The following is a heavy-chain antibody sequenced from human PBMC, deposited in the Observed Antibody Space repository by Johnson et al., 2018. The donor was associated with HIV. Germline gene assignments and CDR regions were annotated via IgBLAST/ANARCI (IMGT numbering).Heavy chain of an antibody. CDR2: IRYDGSNK. CDR1: EFSLSNYA. Sequence: VQLVESGGGVVQPGRSLRIYCAVSEFSLSNYAMHWVRQAPGKGLEWVAFIRYDGSNKYYVDSVKGRFTISRDNAKNSLYLQMNSLRAEDTAVYYCARDGCDDSSGYYWGAFDIWGQGTMVTVS. J-gene: IGHJ3*02. CDR3: ARDGCDDSSGYYWGAFDI. D-gene: IGHD3-22*01. V-gene: IGHV3-33*08.